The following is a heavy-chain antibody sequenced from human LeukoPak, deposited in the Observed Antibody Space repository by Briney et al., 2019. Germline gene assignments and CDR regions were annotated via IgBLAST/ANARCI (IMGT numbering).Heavy chain of an antibody. V-gene: IGHV1-46*01. CDR1: GYTFTSYY. J-gene: IGHJ4*02. CDR2: INPSGGST. Sequence: ASVKVSCKASGYTFTSYYMHWVRQAPGQGLEWMGIINPSGGSTSYAQKFQGRVTMTRDTSTSTVYMELSGLRSEDTAVYYCARDPRTTVAKIRFDYWGQGTLVTVSS. CDR3: ARDPRTTVAKIRFDY. D-gene: IGHD4-23*01.